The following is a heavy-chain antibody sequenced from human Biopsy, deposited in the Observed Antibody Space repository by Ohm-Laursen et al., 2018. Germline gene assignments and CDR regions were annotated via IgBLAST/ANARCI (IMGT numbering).Heavy chain of an antibody. Sequence: ASVKVSCKPSGDTFNKYGIFWVRQAPGQGLEWMGRIIPIVDIVNYAQRFQGRVTMTADKSTSTAYLDLSSLISEDTAVYYCARGGSGSGYYGMDVWGQGTTVTVSS. CDR1: GDTFNKYG. CDR2: IIPIVDIV. D-gene: IGHD3-10*01. V-gene: IGHV1-69*04. J-gene: IGHJ6*02. CDR3: ARGGSGSGYYGMDV.